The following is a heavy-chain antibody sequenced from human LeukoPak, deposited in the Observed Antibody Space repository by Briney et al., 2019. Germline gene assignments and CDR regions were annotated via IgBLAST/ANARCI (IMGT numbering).Heavy chain of an antibody. J-gene: IGHJ4*02. CDR1: GFTFSSYG. CDR3: AKDQTAFGIAAAGSLIGY. CDR2: IWYDGSDK. V-gene: IGHV3-33*06. Sequence: PGGSLRLSXAASGFTFSSYGMHWVRQAPGKGLEWVAVIWYDGSDKYYADSAKGRFTISRDNSRNTLYLQMNSLRAEDTAVYYCAKDQTAFGIAAAGSLIGYWGQGTLVTVSS. D-gene: IGHD6-13*01.